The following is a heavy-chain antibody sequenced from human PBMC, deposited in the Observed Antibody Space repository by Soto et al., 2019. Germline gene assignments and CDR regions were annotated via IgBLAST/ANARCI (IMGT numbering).Heavy chain of an antibody. CDR3: ASTSGEEKRLLWFGELLYGGMDV. V-gene: IGHV1-18*01. J-gene: IGHJ6*02. CDR2: ISAYNGNT. Sequence: ASGKVSCKASGYTFTSYGISRVRQAPGQGLEWMGWISAYNGNTNYAQKLQGRVTMTKDTSTSTAYMELRSLRSDDTAVYYCASTSGEEKRLLWFGELLYGGMDVWGQGTTVTVSS. D-gene: IGHD3-10*01. CDR1: GYTFTSYG.